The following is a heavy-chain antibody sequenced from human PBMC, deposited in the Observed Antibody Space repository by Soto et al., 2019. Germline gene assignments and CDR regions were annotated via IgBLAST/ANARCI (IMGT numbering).Heavy chain of an antibody. Sequence: QVQLVESGGGVVQPGRSLRLSCAASGFTFSSYGMHWVRQAPGKGLEWVAVISYDGSNKYYADSVKGRFTISRDNSKNTLYLQMNSLRAEDTAVYYFAKGDCVGGCYSFDAFDIWGQGTMVTVSS. V-gene: IGHV3-30*18. CDR1: GFTFSSYG. CDR2: ISYDGSNK. D-gene: IGHD2-21*02. CDR3: AKGDCVGGCYSFDAFDI. J-gene: IGHJ3*02.